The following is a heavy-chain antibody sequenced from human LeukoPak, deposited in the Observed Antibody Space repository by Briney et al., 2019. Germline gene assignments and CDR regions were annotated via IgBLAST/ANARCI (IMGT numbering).Heavy chain of an antibody. CDR2: IYYSGST. CDR3: ARSPYYDFWSGYTDLNYHMDV. D-gene: IGHD3-3*01. J-gene: IGHJ6*03. Sequence: PSETLSLTCTVSGGSISSYYWSWIRQPPGKGLEWIGYIYYSGSTNYNPSLKSRVTISVDTSKNQFSLKLSSVTAADTAVYYCARSPYYDFWSGYTDLNYHMDVWGKGTTVTVSS. CDR1: GGSISSYY. V-gene: IGHV4-59*01.